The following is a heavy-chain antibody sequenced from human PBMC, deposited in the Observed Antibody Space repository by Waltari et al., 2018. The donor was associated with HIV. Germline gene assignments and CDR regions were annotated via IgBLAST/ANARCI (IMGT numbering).Heavy chain of an antibody. D-gene: IGHD3-16*01. CDR1: GSPFTAYW. CDR2: IYPGDSDT. Sequence: EVQLVQSGGEAKKAGQSLRISCRASGSPFTAYWLVWGRQVPDKSLQWVGSIYPGDSDTKYNSSFEGHVTMSVDASISTAFLQWTSLKTSDTANYFCARRPQFGDYVDSWGQGTLLTVAS. CDR3: ARRPQFGDYVDS. V-gene: IGHV5-51*01. J-gene: IGHJ5*01.